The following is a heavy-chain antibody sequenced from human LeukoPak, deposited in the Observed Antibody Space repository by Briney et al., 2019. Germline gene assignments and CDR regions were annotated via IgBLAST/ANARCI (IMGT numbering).Heavy chain of an antibody. J-gene: IGHJ6*03. D-gene: IGHD3-10*01. V-gene: IGHV4-4*07. Sequence: PSETLSLTCTVSGGSISSYYWSWIRQPAGKGLEWIGRIYTSGSTNYNPSLKSRVTMSVDTSKNQFSLKLSSVTAADTAVYYCARDQAPYYGSGSRSYYYYYYMDVWGKGTTVTVSS. CDR2: IYTSGST. CDR1: GGSISSYY. CDR3: ARDQAPYYGSGSRSYYYYYYMDV.